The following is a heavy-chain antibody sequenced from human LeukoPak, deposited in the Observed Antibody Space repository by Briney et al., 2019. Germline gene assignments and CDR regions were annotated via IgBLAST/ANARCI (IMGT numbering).Heavy chain of an antibody. Sequence: PSEPLSLTCTVSGGSISSSSYYWGWIRQPPGKGLEWIGSIYYSGSTYYNPSLKSRVTISVDTSKNQFSLKLSSVTAADTAVYYCARHGSLYYDFWSGQNLYYFDYWGQGTLVTVSS. J-gene: IGHJ4*02. D-gene: IGHD3-3*01. CDR1: GGSISSSSYY. V-gene: IGHV4-39*01. CDR3: ARHGSLYYDFWSGQNLYYFDY. CDR2: IYYSGST.